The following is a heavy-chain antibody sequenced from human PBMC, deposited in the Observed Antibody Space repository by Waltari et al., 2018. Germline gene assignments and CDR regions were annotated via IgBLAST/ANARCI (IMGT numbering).Heavy chain of an antibody. V-gene: IGHV4-38-2*01. Sequence: LTCAVSGYPISSGYYWGWIRQPPGKGLEWIGSFYHSGTTYYSPSLKSRVTISVDTSKNQFSLKVTSLTAADTAIYYCARGSFDSDSYFDVWGRGTLVTVSS. CDR2: FYHSGTT. CDR1: GYPISSGYY. D-gene: IGHD1-26*01. CDR3: ARGSFDSDSYFDV. J-gene: IGHJ2*01.